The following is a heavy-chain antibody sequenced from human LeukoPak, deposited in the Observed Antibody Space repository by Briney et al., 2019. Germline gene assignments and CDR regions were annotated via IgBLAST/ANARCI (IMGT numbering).Heavy chain of an antibody. D-gene: IGHD4-17*01. CDR1: GFTFSSYW. CDR2: INSDGSST. CDR3: ARRGTVTATSFDY. Sequence: PGGSLRLSCAASGFTFSSYWMHWVRRAPGKGLVWVSRINSDGSSTSYADSVKGRFTIPRDSAKNTLYLQMNSLRAEDTAVYYCARRGTVTATSFDYWGQGTLVTVSS. V-gene: IGHV3-74*01. J-gene: IGHJ4*02.